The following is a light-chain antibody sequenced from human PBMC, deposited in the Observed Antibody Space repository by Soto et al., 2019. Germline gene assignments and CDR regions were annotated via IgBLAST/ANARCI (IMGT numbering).Light chain of an antibody. J-gene: IGKJ5*01. Sequence: EIVLTQSPATLSLSPGERATLSCRASQSISRYLAWYQQKPGQAPRLLIYDASNRATGIPVRFSGSGSGTDFTLTISSLEPEDVAVYYCQQRSNWITFGQGTRLEIK. CDR1: QSISRY. CDR3: QQRSNWIT. V-gene: IGKV3-11*01. CDR2: DAS.